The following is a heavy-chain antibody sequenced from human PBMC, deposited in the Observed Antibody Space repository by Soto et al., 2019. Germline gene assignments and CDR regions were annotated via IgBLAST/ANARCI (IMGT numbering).Heavy chain of an antibody. CDR1: GGSISSSSYY. CDR2: IYYSGST. J-gene: IGHJ4*02. D-gene: IGHD6-6*01. V-gene: IGHV4-39*01. Sequence: SETLSLTCTVSGGSISSSSYYWGWIRQPPGKGLEWIGSIYYSGSTYYNPSLKSRVTISVDTSKNQFSLKLSSVTAADTAVYYCARRFSSSFDYWGQGTLVTVSS. CDR3: ARRFSSSFDY.